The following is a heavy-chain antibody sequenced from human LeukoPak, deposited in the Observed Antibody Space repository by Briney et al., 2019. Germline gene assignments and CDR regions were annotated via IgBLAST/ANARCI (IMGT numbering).Heavy chain of an antibody. J-gene: IGHJ4*02. Sequence: ASVKVSCKASGYTFTSYYMHWVRQAPGQGLEWMGIINPSGGSTSCAQKFQGRVTMTRDTSTSAVYMELSSPRSEDTAVYYCARASASGYDILTGYYPHFDYWGQGTLVTVSS. CDR2: INPSGGST. CDR3: ARASASGYDILTGYYPHFDY. V-gene: IGHV1-46*01. CDR1: GYTFTSYY. D-gene: IGHD3-9*01.